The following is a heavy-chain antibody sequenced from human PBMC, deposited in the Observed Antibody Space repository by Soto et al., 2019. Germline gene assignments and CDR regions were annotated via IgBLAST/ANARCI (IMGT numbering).Heavy chain of an antibody. D-gene: IGHD2-2*01. V-gene: IGHV3-53*02. CDR3: ARTVPARPNGHDAFEI. CDR2: IYSGDST. Sequence: DVQLVETGGGLIQPGGSLRLSCAASVFTVTSHYMSWVRQAPGKGLEWVSVIYSGDSTYYADSVKGRFTISRDNSKNTLYLQINSLRAEDTAVYYCARTVPARPNGHDAFEIWGQGTMVTVSS. CDR1: VFTVTSHY. J-gene: IGHJ3*02.